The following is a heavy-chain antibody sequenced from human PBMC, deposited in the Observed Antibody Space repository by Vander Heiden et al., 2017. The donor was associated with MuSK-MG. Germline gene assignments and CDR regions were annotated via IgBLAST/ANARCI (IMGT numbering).Heavy chain of an antibody. J-gene: IGHJ5*02. CDR1: GLTFRSYA. CDR2: IWHDGSNK. CDR3: ARDKIVVIPASITWFDP. Sequence: VQLVESGGGVVQPGRSLRLSCAASGLTFRSYAMHWVRQAPGKGLEWVAVIWHDGSNKYYADSVKGRFTISRDNSKNTLYLQMNSLRTDDTAVYYCARDKIVVIPASITWFDPWGQGTLVTVSS. D-gene: IGHD2-2*01. V-gene: IGHV3-33*08.